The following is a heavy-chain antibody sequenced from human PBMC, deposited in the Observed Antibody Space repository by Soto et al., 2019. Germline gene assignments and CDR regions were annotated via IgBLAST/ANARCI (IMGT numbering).Heavy chain of an antibody. CDR3: EILVNIFDFDY. Sequence: PVDSLKISCKCSGNIFTNYWIGWVPLMPGKRLESTGTTYPGDSDTRYSTSFQAQVNISADKSITTAYLQWSSLKASDTAMYYCEILVNIFDFDYWAQGTLVTVSS. J-gene: IGHJ4*02. V-gene: IGHV5-51*01. D-gene: IGHD2-21*01. CDR2: TYPGDSDT. CDR1: GNIFTNYW.